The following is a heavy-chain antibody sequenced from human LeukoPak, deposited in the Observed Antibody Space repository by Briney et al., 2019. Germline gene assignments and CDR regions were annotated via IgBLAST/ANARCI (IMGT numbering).Heavy chain of an antibody. CDR2: ISGSGGST. Sequence: PGGSLRLSCAASGFTFSSYAMSWVRQAPGKGLEWVSGISGSGGSTYYADSVKGRFTISRDNSKNTLYLQMNRLRAEDTAVYYCAKDRYSSPTDGYFDYWGQGTLVTVSS. CDR3: AKDRYSSPTDGYFDY. J-gene: IGHJ4*02. D-gene: IGHD6-13*01. CDR1: GFTFSSYA. V-gene: IGHV3-23*01.